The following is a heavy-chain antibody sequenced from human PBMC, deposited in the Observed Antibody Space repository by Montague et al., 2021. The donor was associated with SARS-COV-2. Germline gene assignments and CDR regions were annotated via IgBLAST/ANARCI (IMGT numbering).Heavy chain of an antibody. V-gene: IGHV1-2*04. J-gene: IGHJ3*02. CDR1: GYTFTGYY. D-gene: IGHD4-17*01. Sequence: SVKVSCKASGYTFTGYYMHWVRQAPGQGLEWMGWINPNSGGTNYAQKFQGWVTMTRDTSISTAYMELSRLRSDDTAVYYCARGFDYGDYHDAFDIWGQGTMVTVSS. CDR3: ARGFDYGDYHDAFDI. CDR2: INPNSGGT.